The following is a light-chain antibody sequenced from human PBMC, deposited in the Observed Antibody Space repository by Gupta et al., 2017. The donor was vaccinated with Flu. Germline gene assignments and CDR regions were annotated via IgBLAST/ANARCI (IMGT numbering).Light chain of an antibody. Sequence: DIQMTQSPSSLSASGGDRVTITCRASQTIGSYLHWYQQKEGKATKLLIYSASSLQGGVPSRFGGSGSGTDFPLTISRLPADDFANYYCQQSDDTPLTFGGGTKLEVK. CDR2: SAS. V-gene: IGKV1-39*01. CDR1: QTIGSY. CDR3: QQSDDTPLT. J-gene: IGKJ4*01.